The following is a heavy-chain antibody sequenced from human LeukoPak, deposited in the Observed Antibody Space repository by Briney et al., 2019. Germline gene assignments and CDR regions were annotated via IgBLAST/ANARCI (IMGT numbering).Heavy chain of an antibody. D-gene: IGHD2-15*01. V-gene: IGHV4-4*07. CDR3: ARERRRFRILPNNWFDP. J-gene: IGHJ5*02. Sequence: SETLSLTCTVSGDSISNTYWSWIRQPAGKGVEWLGHMYTSGSTNYNPSLKSRVTMSVDTSKNQFSLKLSSVTAADTAVYYCARERRRFRILPNNWFDPWGQGTLVTVSS. CDR1: GDSISNTY. CDR2: MYTSGST.